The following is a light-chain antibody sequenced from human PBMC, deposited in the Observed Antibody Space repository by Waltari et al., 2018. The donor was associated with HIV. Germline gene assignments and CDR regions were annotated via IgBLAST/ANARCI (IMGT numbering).Light chain of an antibody. CDR2: KDS. V-gene: IGLV3-25*03. J-gene: IGLJ7*01. CDR3: QSADSSGTYAV. Sequence: SYELTQPPSVSLSPGHTSMITCSGDVFPNPYPYWYQLKPGQAPAVVISKDSGMASGIPERFSGSSSGTTVTLNISGVQAEDEAEYYCQSADSSGTYAVFGGGTQLTVL. CDR1: VFPNPY.